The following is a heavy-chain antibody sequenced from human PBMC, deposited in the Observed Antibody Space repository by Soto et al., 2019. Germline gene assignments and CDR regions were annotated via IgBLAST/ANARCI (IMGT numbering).Heavy chain of an antibody. V-gene: IGHV4-59*08. CDR2: IYYSGST. J-gene: IGHJ5*02. Sequence: PSETLSLTCTVSGGSISSYYWSWIRQPPGKGLEWIGYIYYSGSTNYNPSLKSRVTISVDTSKNQFSLKLSSVTAADTAVYYCASLTPAVAGFTPRNWFDPWGQGTLVTVSS. CDR1: GGSISSYY. D-gene: IGHD6-19*01. CDR3: ASLTPAVAGFTPRNWFDP.